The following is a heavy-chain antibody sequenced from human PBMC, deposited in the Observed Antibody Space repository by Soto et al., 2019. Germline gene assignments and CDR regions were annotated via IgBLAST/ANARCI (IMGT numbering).Heavy chain of an antibody. CDR2: IFYSGST. V-gene: IGHV4-31*03. CDR3: ARAPPARGDCYNFDY. CDR1: GGSISSGHYY. J-gene: IGHJ4*02. Sequence: QVQLQESGPGLVQPSQTLSLTCTVSGGSISSGHYYWNWIRQHPGKGLEWIGYIFYSGSTYYNPSLKSRVTISVDTSTNPCSLRLSSVTAADTAVYYCARAPPARGDCYNFDYWGQGTLVTVSS. D-gene: IGHD2-21*02.